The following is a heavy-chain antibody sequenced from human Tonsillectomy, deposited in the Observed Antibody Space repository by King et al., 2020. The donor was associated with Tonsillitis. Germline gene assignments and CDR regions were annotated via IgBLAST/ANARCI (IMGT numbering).Heavy chain of an antibody. CDR1: GGSFSGYY. Sequence: VQLQQWGAGLLKPSETLSLTCAVYGGSFSGYYWSWIRQPPGKGLEWIGEINHSGSTNYNPSLKSRVTISVDTSKNQFSLKLSSVTAADTAVYYCARVQQQLEYFDYWGHGTLVTVSS. D-gene: IGHD6-13*01. CDR3: ARVQQQLEYFDY. J-gene: IGHJ4*01. CDR2: INHSGST. V-gene: IGHV4-34*01.